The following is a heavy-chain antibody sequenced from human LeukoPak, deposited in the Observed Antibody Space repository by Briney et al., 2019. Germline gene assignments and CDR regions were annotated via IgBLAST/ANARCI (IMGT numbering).Heavy chain of an antibody. V-gene: IGHV4-61*08. CDR3: ARLLTPYSSSSDVDY. Sequence: SQTLSLTCTVSGGSISSGGYYWSWIRQPPGKGLEWIGYIYYSGSTNYNPSLKSRVTISVDTSKNQFSLKLSSVTAADTAVYYCARLLTPYSSSSDVDYWGQGTLVTVSS. J-gene: IGHJ4*02. CDR2: IYYSGST. D-gene: IGHD6-6*01. CDR1: GGSISSGGYY.